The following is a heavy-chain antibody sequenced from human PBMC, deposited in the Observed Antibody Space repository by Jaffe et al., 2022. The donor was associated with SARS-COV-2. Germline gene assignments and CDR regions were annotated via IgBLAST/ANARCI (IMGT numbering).Heavy chain of an antibody. CDR3: AKDIANYDFWSGHFDY. CDR1: GFTFSSYG. J-gene: IGHJ4*02. Sequence: QVQLVESGGGVVQPGRSLRLSCAASGFTFSSYGMHWVRQAPGKGLEWVAVISYDGSNKYYADSVKGRFTISRDNSKNTLYLQMNSLRAEDTAVYYCAKDIANYDFWSGHFDYWGQGTLVTVSS. V-gene: IGHV3-30*18. CDR2: ISYDGSNK. D-gene: IGHD3-3*01.